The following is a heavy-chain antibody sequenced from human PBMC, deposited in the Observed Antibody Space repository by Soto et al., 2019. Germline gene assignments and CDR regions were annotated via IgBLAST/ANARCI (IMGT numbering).Heavy chain of an antibody. V-gene: IGHV3-23*01. Sequence: GGSLRLSCAASGFTFSSYAMSWVRQAPGKGLEWVSAISGSGGSTYYADSVKGRFTISRDNSKNTLYLQMNSLRAEDMDVYYCAKGITMIVVVIGALDFWGQGTLVTVSS. CDR2: ISGSGGST. D-gene: IGHD3-22*01. J-gene: IGHJ4*02. CDR3: AKGITMIVVVIGALDF. CDR1: GFTFSSYA.